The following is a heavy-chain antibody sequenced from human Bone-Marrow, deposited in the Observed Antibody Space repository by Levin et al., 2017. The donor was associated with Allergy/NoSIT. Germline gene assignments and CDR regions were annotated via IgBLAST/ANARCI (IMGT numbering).Heavy chain of an antibody. V-gene: IGHV4-4*02. J-gene: IGHJ4*02. CDR1: GGSISSSNW. D-gene: IGHD3-22*01. CDR2: IYHSGST. CDR3: ARVTNYYDSSGYRGVYYFDY. Sequence: SETLSLTCAVSGGSISSSNWWSWVRQPPGKGLEWIGEIYHSGSTNYNPSLKSRVTISVDKSKNQFSLKLSSVTAADTAVYYCARVTNYYDSSGYRGVYYFDYWGQGTLVTVSS.